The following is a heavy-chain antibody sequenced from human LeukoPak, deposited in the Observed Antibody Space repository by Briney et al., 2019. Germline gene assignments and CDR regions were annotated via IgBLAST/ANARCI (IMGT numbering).Heavy chain of an antibody. CDR3: ARGPLWFGEFPISSGMDV. CDR1: GYTFTGYY. CDR2: INPNSGGT. V-gene: IGHV1-2*04. Sequence: GASVKVSCKASGYTFTGYYMHWVRQAPGQGLEWMGWINPNSGGTNYAQKFQGWVTMTRDTSISTAYMELSRLRSDDTAVYYCARGPLWFGEFPISSGMDVWGQGPRSPSP. D-gene: IGHD3-10*01. J-gene: IGHJ6*02.